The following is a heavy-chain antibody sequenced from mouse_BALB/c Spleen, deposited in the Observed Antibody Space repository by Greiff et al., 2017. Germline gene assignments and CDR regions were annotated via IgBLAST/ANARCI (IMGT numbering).Heavy chain of an antibody. J-gene: IGHJ3*01. D-gene: IGHD2-3*01. CDR3: ARDNKDGYLAWFAY. CDR1: GFTFTDYY. Sequence: EVKLVESGGGLVQPGGSLRLSCATSGFTFTDYYMSWVRQPPGKALEWLGFIRNKANGYTTEYSASVKGRFTISRDNSQSILYLQMNTLRAEDSATYYCARDNKDGYLAWFAYWGQGTLVTVSA. CDR2: IRNKANGYTT. V-gene: IGHV7-3*02.